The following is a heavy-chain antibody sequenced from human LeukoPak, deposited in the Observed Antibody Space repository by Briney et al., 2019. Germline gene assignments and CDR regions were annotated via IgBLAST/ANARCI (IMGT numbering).Heavy chain of an antibody. CDR2: IYTSGST. V-gene: IGHV4-61*02. J-gene: IGHJ4*02. CDR3: AGRYPYGEYFDY. D-gene: IGHD4-17*01. Sequence: SQTLSLTCILSGGSISSGSYYWNWIRQPAGKGLEWIGRIYTSGSTNYNPSLTSRVTISVDTSKNQFSLKLSSVTAADTAVYYCAGRYPYGEYFDYWGQGTLVTVSS. CDR1: GGSISSGSYY.